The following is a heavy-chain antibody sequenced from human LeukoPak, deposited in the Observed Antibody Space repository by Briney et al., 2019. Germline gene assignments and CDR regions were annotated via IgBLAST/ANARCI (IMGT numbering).Heavy chain of an antibody. CDR3: ARGVWHDYYYYYYMDV. CDR2: IYYSGST. D-gene: IGHD3-16*01. J-gene: IGHJ6*03. Sequence: SETLSLTCTVSGGSISSYYWSWIRQPPGKGLEWIGYIYYSGSTNYNPSLKSRVTISVDTSKNQFSLKLSSVTAADTAVYYCARGVWHDYYYYYYMDVWGKGTTVTVSS. CDR1: GGSISSYY. V-gene: IGHV4-59*01.